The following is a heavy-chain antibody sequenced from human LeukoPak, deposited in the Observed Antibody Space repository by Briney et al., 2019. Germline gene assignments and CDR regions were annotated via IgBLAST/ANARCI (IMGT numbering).Heavy chain of an antibody. V-gene: IGHV3-30*04. CDR2: IPYDGSNK. CDR1: GFTFSSYA. CDR3: AREVRATRNYYGMDV. Sequence: QPGGSLRLSCAASGFTFSSYAMHWVRQAPGKGLEWVAVIPYDGSNKYYADSVKGRFTISRDNSKNTLYLQMNSLRAEDTAVYYCAREVRATRNYYGMDVWGQGTTVTVSS. J-gene: IGHJ6*02. D-gene: IGHD1-26*01.